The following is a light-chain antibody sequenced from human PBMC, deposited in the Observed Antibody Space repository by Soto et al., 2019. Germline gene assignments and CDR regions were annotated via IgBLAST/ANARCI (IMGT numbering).Light chain of an antibody. CDR3: QQYGSSPGT. CDR1: QSVRDRY. Sequence: EIVLTQSPGTLSLSPVERATLSCRASQSVRDRYLAWYQQKPGQAPSLLIYDTSTRATGVPDRFSGSGSGTDFALTISRVEPEDFAIYFCQQYGSSPGTFGQGTKVDI. J-gene: IGKJ1*01. V-gene: IGKV3-20*01. CDR2: DTS.